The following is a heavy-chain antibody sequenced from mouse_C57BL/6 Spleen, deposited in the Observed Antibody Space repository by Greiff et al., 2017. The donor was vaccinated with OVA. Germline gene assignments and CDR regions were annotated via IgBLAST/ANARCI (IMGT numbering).Heavy chain of an antibody. Sequence: QVQLQQSGPELVKPGASVKLSCKASGYTFTSYDINWVKQRPGQGLEWIGWIYPRDGSTKYNENFKGKATLTVATSSSTAYMELHSLTSEDSAVYFCARDGRYGNYVPDYWGQGTTLTVSS. V-gene: IGHV1-85*01. CDR1: GYTFTSYD. CDR3: ARDGRYGNYVPDY. J-gene: IGHJ2*01. D-gene: IGHD2-1*01. CDR2: IYPRDGST.